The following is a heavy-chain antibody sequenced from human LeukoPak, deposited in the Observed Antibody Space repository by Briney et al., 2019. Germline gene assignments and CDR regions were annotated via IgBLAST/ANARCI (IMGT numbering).Heavy chain of an antibody. CDR2: IRYDGTSQ. V-gene: IGHV3-30*02. CDR3: AELGITMIGGV. Sequence: GGSLRLSCAASGFAFSIYGMYWVRQAPGKGLEWVAFIRYDGTSQYYADSVKGRFTISRDNSKNTLYLQMNSLRAEDTAVYYCAELGITMIGGVWGKGTTVTISS. D-gene: IGHD3-10*02. J-gene: IGHJ6*04. CDR1: GFAFSIYG.